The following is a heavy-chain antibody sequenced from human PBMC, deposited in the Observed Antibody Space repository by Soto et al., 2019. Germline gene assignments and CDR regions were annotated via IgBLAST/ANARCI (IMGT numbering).Heavy chain of an antibody. CDR1: GVSISSYF. J-gene: IGHJ4*02. D-gene: IGHD3-16*02. V-gene: IGHV4-59*01. CDR3: ARIGGYHGPLDY. Sequence: SETLSLTCSVSGVSISSYFWSWIRQPPGRGLEWIGYTYHRGSTNYSPSLRSRVAISLDTSENQFSLKVSSVTAADTAVYYCARIGGYHGPLDYWGQGTPVTVSS. CDR2: TYHRGST.